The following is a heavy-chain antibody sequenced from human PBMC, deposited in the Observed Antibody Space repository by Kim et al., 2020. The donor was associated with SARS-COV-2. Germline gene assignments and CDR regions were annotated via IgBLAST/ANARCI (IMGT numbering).Heavy chain of an antibody. Sequence: SETLSLTCTVSGYSISSGYYWGWIRQPPGKGLEWIGSIYHSGSTYYNPSLKSRVTISVDTSKNQFSLKLSSVTAADTAVYYCARVEPHLAAAGRVKDYYGMDVWGQGTTVTVSS. CDR3: ARVEPHLAAAGRVKDYYGMDV. J-gene: IGHJ6*02. V-gene: IGHV4-38-2*02. D-gene: IGHD6-13*01. CDR2: IYHSGST. CDR1: GYSISSGYY.